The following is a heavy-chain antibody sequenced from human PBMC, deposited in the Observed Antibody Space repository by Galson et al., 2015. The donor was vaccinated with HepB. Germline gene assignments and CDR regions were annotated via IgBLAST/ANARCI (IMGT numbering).Heavy chain of an antibody. CDR2: IYSSGST. CDR1: GGSMNDYF. V-gene: IGHV4-4*07. Sequence: SETLSLTCSVSGGSMNDYFWNWIRQPAGKGLEWIGRIYSSGSTTYNPSLKGRVTMSVDTSQNQFSLKLTSVTAADTAVYYCARDRGSSWYSDVWGQGTTVTVSS. CDR3: ARDRGSSWYSDV. J-gene: IGHJ6*02. D-gene: IGHD6-13*01.